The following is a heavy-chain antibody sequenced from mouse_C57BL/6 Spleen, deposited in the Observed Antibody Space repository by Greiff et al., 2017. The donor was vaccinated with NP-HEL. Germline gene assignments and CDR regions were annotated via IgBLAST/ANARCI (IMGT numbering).Heavy chain of an antibody. J-gene: IGHJ2*01. CDR3: ARLLSSYFDY. D-gene: IGHD1-1*02. V-gene: IGHV5-17*01. CDR2: ISSGSSTI. CDR1: GFTFSDYG. Sequence: EVHLVESGGGLVKPGGSLKLSCAASGFTFSDYGMHWVRQAPEKGLEWVAYISSGSSTIYYADTVKGRFTVSRDNAKNTLFLQMTSLRSEDTAMYYCARLLSSYFDYWGQGTTLTVSS.